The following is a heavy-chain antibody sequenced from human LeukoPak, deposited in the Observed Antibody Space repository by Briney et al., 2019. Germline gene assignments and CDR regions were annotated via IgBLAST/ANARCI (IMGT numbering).Heavy chain of an antibody. CDR1: GASIISNNW. V-gene: IGHV4-4*02. CDR2: IWHSGTT. D-gene: IGHD4-17*01. J-gene: IGHJ4*02. CDR3: MGADYGGH. Sequence: SGTLSLTCAVSGASIISNNWWSWVRQPSAKGLEWIGEIWHSGTTNYNPSLKSRVTISVDKSKNQFSLKLNSVTAADTAVYYCMGADYGGHWGQGTLVTVSS.